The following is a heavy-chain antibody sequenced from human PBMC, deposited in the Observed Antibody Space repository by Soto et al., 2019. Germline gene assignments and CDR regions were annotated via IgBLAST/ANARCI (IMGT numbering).Heavy chain of an antibody. D-gene: IGHD6-6*01. CDR2: ISSSSSYI. CDR3: ARDGAQYSSSSDIYTFDF. Sequence: EVQLVESGGGLVKPGGSLRLSCAASGFTFSTYSMNWVRQAPGKGLEWVSSISSSSSYIYYADSVKGRFTISRDNAKNSLYLQMNSLRAEDTAVYYCARDGAQYSSSSDIYTFDFWGQGTMVTVSS. V-gene: IGHV3-21*01. J-gene: IGHJ3*01. CDR1: GFTFSTYS.